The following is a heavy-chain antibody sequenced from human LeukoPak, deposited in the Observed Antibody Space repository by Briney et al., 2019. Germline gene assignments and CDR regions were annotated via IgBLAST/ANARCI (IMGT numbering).Heavy chain of an antibody. V-gene: IGHV1-8*02. CDR3: ARGEYSSSGIDY. CDR1: GYTFTIYD. CDR2: MNPNSGNT. D-gene: IGHD6-6*01. J-gene: IGHJ4*02. Sequence: ASVKVSFKASGYTFTIYDISWVRQAPGQGLEWMGWMNPNSGNTGYSQKFQGRVTMTRNTSISTAYMELSSLRSEDTAVYYCARGEYSSSGIDYWGQGTLVTVSS.